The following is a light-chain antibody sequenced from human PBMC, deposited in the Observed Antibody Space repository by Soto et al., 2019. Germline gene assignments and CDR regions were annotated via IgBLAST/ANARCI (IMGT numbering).Light chain of an antibody. CDR1: QGISNY. J-gene: IGKJ1*01. CDR2: AAS. CDR3: QKYNSALGG. V-gene: IGKV1-27*01. Sequence: DIQMTQSPSSLSASVGDRVTITCRASQGISNYLAWYQQKPGKVPKLLIYAASTLHSGVPSRFSGSGSGTDFTLTISSLQPEDVATYYCQKYNSALGGFGQGIKVEIK.